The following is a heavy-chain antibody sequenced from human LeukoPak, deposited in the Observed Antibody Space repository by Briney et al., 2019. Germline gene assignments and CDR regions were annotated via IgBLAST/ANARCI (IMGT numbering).Heavy chain of an antibody. V-gene: IGHV4-4*07. J-gene: IGHJ6*04. CDR2: IYSSGTT. D-gene: IGHD2-2*01. CDR3: AREVPAAITVVGV. Sequence: SETLSLTCTVSGGSITIFYWSWIRQPAGKGLEWIGRIYSSGTTNYNPSLKSRVTISVDKSKNQLSLNLTSVTAADTAVYYCAREVPAAITVVGVWGKGTTVTVSS. CDR1: GGSITIFY.